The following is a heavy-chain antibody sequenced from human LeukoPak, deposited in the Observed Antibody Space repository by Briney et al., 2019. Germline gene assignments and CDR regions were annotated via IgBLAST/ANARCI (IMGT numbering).Heavy chain of an antibody. J-gene: IGHJ4*02. CDR1: GGTFSSYT. D-gene: IGHD1-26*01. CDR2: IIPILGIA. V-gene: IGHV1-69*04. Sequence: GSSVKVSCKASGGTFSSYTINWVRQAPGQGLEWMGRIIPILGIANYAQKFQGRVTITADKSTSTAYMELSSLRSEDTAVYYCAIESGSYFGLRYFDYWGQGTLVTVSS. CDR3: AIESGSYFGLRYFDY.